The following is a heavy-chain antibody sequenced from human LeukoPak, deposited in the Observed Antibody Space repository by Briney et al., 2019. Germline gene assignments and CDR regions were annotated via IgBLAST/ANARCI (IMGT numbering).Heavy chain of an antibody. J-gene: IGHJ6*02. D-gene: IGHD3-3*01. CDR3: ARGYLWSGYLYYYYGMDV. CDR2: IHNSGST. V-gene: IGHV4-31*03. Sequence: SETLSLTCTVSSGGHYWSWIRQHPGKGLEWIGSIHNSGSTYHNPSLKSRVTISIDTSKNQFSLRLSSVTAADTAVYYCARGYLWSGYLYYYYGMDVWGQGTTVTVSS. CDR1: SGGHY.